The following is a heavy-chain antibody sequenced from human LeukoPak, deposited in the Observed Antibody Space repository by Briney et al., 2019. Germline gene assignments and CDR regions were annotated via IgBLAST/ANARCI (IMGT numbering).Heavy chain of an antibody. J-gene: IGHJ4*02. D-gene: IGHD6-13*01. CDR3: AKDKVQNIAAAGTDDY. V-gene: IGHV3-23*01. Sequence: GGSLRLSCAASGFTFSSYAMSWVRQAPGKGLEWVSAISGSGGSTYYADSVKGRFTISRDNSKNTLYQQMNSLRAEDTAIYYCAKDKVQNIAAAGTDDYWGQGTLVTVSS. CDR1: GFTFSSYA. CDR2: ISGSGGST.